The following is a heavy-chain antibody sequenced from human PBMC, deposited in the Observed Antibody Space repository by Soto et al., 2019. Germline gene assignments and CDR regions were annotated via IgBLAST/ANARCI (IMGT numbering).Heavy chain of an antibody. Sequence: SETLSLTCTVSGGSISSYYWSWIRQPPGKGLEWIGYIYYSGSTNYNPSLKSRVTISVDTSKNQFSLKLSSVTAADTAVYYCARFSNRYYDILTGYYDDYYYYYYMDVWGKGTTVTVSS. CDR2: IYYSGST. V-gene: IGHV4-59*01. CDR1: GGSISSYY. J-gene: IGHJ6*03. CDR3: ARFSNRYYDILTGYYDDYYYYYYMDV. D-gene: IGHD3-9*01.